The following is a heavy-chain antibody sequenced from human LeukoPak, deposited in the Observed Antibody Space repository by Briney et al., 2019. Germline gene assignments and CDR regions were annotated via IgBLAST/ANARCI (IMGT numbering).Heavy chain of an antibody. CDR3: ARGADYYYYYMDV. CDR2: INPNSGGR. Sequence: ASVKVSCKASGYTFTGYYLHWVRQAPGQGLEWMGWINPNSGGRNYAQKFQGRVTITRNTSISTAYMELSSLRSEDTAVYYCARGADYYYYYMDVWGKGTTVTVSS. J-gene: IGHJ6*03. V-gene: IGHV1-2*02. CDR1: GYTFTGYY.